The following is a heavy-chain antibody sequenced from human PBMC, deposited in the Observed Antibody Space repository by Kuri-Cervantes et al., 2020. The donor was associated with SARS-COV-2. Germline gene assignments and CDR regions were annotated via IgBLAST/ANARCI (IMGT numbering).Heavy chain of an antibody. CDR2: ISWNSGSI. J-gene: IGHJ4*02. V-gene: IGHV3-9*01. Sequence: SLKISCAASGFTFDDYAMHWVRQAPGKGLEWVSGISWNSGSIGYADSVKGRFTISRDNSKNTLYLQMNSLRAEDTAVYYCARALNDFWSGYTPSYYFDYWGQGTLVTVSS. CDR3: ARALNDFWSGYTPSYYFDY. CDR1: GFTFDDYA. D-gene: IGHD3-3*01.